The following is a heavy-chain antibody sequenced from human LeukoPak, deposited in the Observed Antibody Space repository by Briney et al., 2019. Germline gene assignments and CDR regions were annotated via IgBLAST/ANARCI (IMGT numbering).Heavy chain of an antibody. CDR1: GGSISSSSYY. Sequence: SETLSLTCTVSGGSISSSSYYWGWIRQPPGKGLEWIGSIYYSGITYYNPSLKSRVTMSVDTSKNQFSLKPSSVTAADTAVYYCARGVDGYLRGHAFDIWGQGTMVTVSS. CDR3: ARGVDGYLRGHAFDI. J-gene: IGHJ3*02. CDR2: IYYSGIT. V-gene: IGHV4-39*07. D-gene: IGHD5-24*01.